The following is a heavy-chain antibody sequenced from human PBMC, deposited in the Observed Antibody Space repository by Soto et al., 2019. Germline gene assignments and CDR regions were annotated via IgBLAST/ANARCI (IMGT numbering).Heavy chain of an antibody. D-gene: IGHD1-1*01. CDR1: GYTFTDYY. Sequence: QVHLVQSGAEVKKPGASVKVSCKASGYTFTDYYLNWVRQAPGQGLVWMGWINPNSGDTNYAQVFQGSVTITRDTSTSTVYMEVSSLRSDDTAMFYCARIERTSAFDMWGQGTSVTVSS. CDR2: INPNSGDT. CDR3: ARIERTSAFDM. J-gene: IGHJ3*02. V-gene: IGHV1-2*02.